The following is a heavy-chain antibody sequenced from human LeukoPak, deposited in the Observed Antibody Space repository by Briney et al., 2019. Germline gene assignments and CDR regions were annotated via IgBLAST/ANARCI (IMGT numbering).Heavy chain of an antibody. D-gene: IGHD3-3*01. Sequence: ASVKFSCKASGYTFTRYYMHWARQAPGQGLEWMGIINPSGGSTTYAQKFKGRVTMTRDTSTSTVYMELSSLRSEDTAVYYCASSDFWSGYYLFYWGQGTLVTVSS. V-gene: IGHV1-46*01. CDR3: ASSDFWSGYYLFY. J-gene: IGHJ4*02. CDR1: GYTFTRYY. CDR2: INPSGGST.